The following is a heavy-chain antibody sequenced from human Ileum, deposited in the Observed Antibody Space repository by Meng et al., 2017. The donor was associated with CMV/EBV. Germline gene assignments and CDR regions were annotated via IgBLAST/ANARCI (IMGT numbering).Heavy chain of an antibody. D-gene: IGHD3-22*01. CDR2: IHHRGTT. V-gene: IGHV4-4*02. J-gene: IGHJ4*02. CDR3: TRNGYYSLDY. Sequence: SLTCAVSGDSFSSNQWWSWVRQPPGKGVEWIGEIHHRGTTTYNPSLKSRVTMSLDEFKIELSLKLSSVTAADTAIYYCTRNGYYSLDYWSPGTLVTVSS. CDR1: GDSFSSNQW.